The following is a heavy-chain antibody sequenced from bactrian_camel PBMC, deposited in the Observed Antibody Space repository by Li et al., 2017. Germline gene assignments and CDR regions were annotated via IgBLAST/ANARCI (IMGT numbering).Heavy chain of an antibody. Sequence: HVQLVESGGGSVQTGGNLTLACAASGYDYSGYCVGWFRQVEGKEREGVAMIDNDGSISYPDSVKGRFTISYDNAKNNLYLQMNSLKPEDTAVYYCATGAYPYGGSWYLFAYNYWGQGTQVTVS. CDR2: IDNDGSI. CDR1: GYDYSGYC. V-gene: IGHV3S9*01. J-gene: IGHJ4*01. CDR3: ATGAYPYGGSWYLFAYNY. D-gene: IGHD6*01.